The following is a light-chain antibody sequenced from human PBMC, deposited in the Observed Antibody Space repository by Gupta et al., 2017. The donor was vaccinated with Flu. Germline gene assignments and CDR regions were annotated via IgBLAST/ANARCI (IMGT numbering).Light chain of an antibody. V-gene: IGLV6-57*01. CDR3: QSYDIAGV. CDR1: SGSIASNS. Sequence: NFMLTQPHSVPASPVRTVTISCTRSSGSIASNSVQWYQQRPGSPPTTVIFENNQRPSEVPDRFSGSIDSSSNSASLTISGLKTEDEADYYCQSYDIAGVFGGGTKLTVL. CDR2: ENN. J-gene: IGLJ3*02.